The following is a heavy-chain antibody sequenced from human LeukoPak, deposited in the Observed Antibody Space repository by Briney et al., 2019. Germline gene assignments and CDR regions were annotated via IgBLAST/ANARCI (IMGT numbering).Heavy chain of an antibody. CDR1: GFTFSSYS. J-gene: IGHJ3*02. V-gene: IGHV3-21*01. CDR2: ISSSSSYI. D-gene: IGHD3-10*01. CDR3: ARAKQRGDGSGAFDI. Sequence: GGSLRLSCAASGFTFSSYSMNWVRQAPGKGLEWVSSISSSSSYIYYADSVKGRFTISRDNAKNSPYLQMNSLRAEDTAVYYCARAKQRGDGSGAFDIWGQGTMVTVSS.